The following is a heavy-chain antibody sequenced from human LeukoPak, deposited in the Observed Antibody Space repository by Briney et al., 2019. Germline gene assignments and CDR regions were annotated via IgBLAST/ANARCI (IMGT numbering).Heavy chain of an antibody. CDR3: AREGYTSGWSVHWYFDL. CDR2: INPSPGSS. CDR1: GYTFTSYY. Sequence: GASVKVSCKASGYTFTSYYMHWVRQAPGQGLEWMGIINPSPGSSTYAQKFQGRVTLTRDTSTSTVYMELSSLTSEDTAVYYCAREGYTSGWSVHWYFDLWGRGTLVTVSS. D-gene: IGHD6-19*01. J-gene: IGHJ2*01. V-gene: IGHV1-46*01.